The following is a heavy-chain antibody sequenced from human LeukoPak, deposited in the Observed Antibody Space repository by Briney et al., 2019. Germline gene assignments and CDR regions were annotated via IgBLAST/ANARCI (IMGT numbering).Heavy chain of an antibody. D-gene: IGHD2-15*01. J-gene: IGHJ4*02. CDR1: GGTFSSYA. CDR2: IIPIFGIA. CDR3: ARATDCSGGSCYRDY. Sequence: ASVKVSCKASGGTFSSYAISWVRQAPGQGLEWMGRIIPIFGIANYAQKFQGRVTITADKSTGTAYMELSSLRSEDTAVYYCARATDCSGGSCYRDYWGQGTLVTVSS. V-gene: IGHV1-69*04.